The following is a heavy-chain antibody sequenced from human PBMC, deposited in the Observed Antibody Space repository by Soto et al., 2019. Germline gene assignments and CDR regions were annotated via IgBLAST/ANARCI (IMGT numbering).Heavy chain of an antibody. CDR2: IYYSGST. D-gene: IGHD6-19*01. CDR1: GGSISSYY. Sequence: SETLSLTCTVSGGSISSYYWSWIRQPPGKGLEWIGYIYYSGSTNYNPSLKSRVTISVDTSKNQFSLKLSSVTAADTAVYYCARVRPREQWPAIDYWGQGTLVTVSS. V-gene: IGHV4-59*01. J-gene: IGHJ4*02. CDR3: ARVRPREQWPAIDY.